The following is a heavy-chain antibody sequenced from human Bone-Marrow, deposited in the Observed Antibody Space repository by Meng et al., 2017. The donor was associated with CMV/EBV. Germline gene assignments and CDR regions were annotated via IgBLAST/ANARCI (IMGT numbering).Heavy chain of an antibody. CDR3: ARLIVVVPARGWFDP. CDR1: GGSISSSSYY. D-gene: IGHD2-2*01. Sequence: SETLSLTCTVSGGSISSSSYYWGWIRQPPGKGLEWIGSIYYSGSTYYNPSLKSRVTISVDTSKNQFSLKLSSVTAADTAVYYCARLIVVVPARGWFDPWGQGTLVTVSS. CDR2: IYYSGST. J-gene: IGHJ5*02. V-gene: IGHV4-39*01.